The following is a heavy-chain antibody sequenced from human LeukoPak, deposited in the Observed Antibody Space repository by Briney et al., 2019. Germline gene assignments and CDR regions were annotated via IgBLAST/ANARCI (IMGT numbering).Heavy chain of an antibody. D-gene: IGHD4-17*01. Sequence: GASVKVSCKASGGTFSSYAISWVRQAPGQGLEWMGRIIPILGIANYAQKFQGRVTITADKTTSTAYMELSRLRSEATAVYYCARDSPYGDYIYYWGQGTLVTVSS. CDR1: GGTFSSYA. J-gene: IGHJ4*02. CDR3: ARDSPYGDYIYY. CDR2: IIPILGIA. V-gene: IGHV1-69*04.